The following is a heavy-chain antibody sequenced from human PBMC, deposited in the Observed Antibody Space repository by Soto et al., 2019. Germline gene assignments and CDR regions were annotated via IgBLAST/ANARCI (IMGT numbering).Heavy chain of an antibody. J-gene: IGHJ4*02. D-gene: IGHD3-22*01. CDR2: IYSLGNT. CDR1: GGSISSSSYY. CDR3: ARQIYDSSGYYYAY. V-gene: IGHV4-39*01. Sequence: QMQLQESGPGLVKPSETLSLTCTVSGGSISSSSYYWGWIRQPPGQGLEWLGTIYSLGNTYYNPSLKSRVTNSVDKSKSQLFLKLSSVTAPDTAVYYCARQIYDSSGYYYAYWGQGTLVTVSS.